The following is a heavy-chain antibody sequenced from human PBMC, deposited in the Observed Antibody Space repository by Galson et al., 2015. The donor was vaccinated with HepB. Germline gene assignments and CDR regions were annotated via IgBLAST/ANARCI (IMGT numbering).Heavy chain of an antibody. CDR2: ISNDGNDR. CDR3: GRERVPTIRGNIGH. CDR1: GFIFSRYD. Sequence: SLRLSCAASGFIFSRYDMHWVRQAPGKGLEWVAVISNDGNDRHYADSVKGRFTISRDNSKSTLYLQMNSLRPEDTAVYYCGRERVPTIRGNIGHWGQGTLVTVSS. V-gene: IGHV3-30*03. J-gene: IGHJ4*02. D-gene: IGHD2/OR15-2a*01.